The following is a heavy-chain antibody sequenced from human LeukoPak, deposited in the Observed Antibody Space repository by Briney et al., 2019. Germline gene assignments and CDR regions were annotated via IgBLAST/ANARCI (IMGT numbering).Heavy chain of an antibody. Sequence: SETLSLTCAVYGGSFSGYYWSWIRQPPGKGLEWIGEINHSGSTNYNPSLKSRVTISVDTSKNQSSLKLSSVTAADTAVYYCARVVVPAAIDAFDIWGQGTMVTVSS. J-gene: IGHJ3*02. CDR3: ARVVVPAAIDAFDI. D-gene: IGHD2-2*02. V-gene: IGHV4-34*01. CDR1: GGSFSGYY. CDR2: INHSGST.